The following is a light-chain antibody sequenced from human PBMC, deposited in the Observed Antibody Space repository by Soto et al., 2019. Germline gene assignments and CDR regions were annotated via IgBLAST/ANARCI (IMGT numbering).Light chain of an antibody. J-gene: IGLJ3*02. Sequence: TVVTQEPSFSVSPGGTVTLTCGLSSGSVSTSYYPSWYQQTPGQAPRTLIYNTSTRSSGVPDRFSGSILGNKAALTITGAQADDESDYYCVFYMGSGISVFGGGTKLTVL. CDR1: SGSVSTSYY. CDR3: VFYMGSGISV. V-gene: IGLV8-61*01. CDR2: NTS.